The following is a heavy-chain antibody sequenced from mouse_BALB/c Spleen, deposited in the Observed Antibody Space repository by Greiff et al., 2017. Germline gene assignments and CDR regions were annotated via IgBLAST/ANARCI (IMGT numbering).Heavy chain of an antibody. Sequence: DVHLVESGGDLVKPGGSLKLSCAASGFTFSSYGMSWVRQTPDKRLEWVATISSGGSYTYYPDSVKGRFTISRDNAKNTLYLQMSSLKSEDTAMYYCARIYYGYDEGAMDYWGQGPAVTVSS. D-gene: IGHD2-2*01. CDR1: GFTFSSYG. J-gene: IGHJ4*01. CDR2: ISSGGSYT. CDR3: ARIYYGYDEGAMDY. V-gene: IGHV5-6*01.